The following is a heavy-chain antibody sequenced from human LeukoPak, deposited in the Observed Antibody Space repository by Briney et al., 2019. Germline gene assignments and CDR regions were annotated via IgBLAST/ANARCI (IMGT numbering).Heavy chain of an antibody. D-gene: IGHD6-19*01. V-gene: IGHV4-39*01. CDR2: IYYSGST. CDR3: ARRGRIAVAGYFDY. Sequence: SETLSLTCTVSGGSISSYYWGWIRQPPGKGLEWIGSIYYSGSTYYNPSLKSRVTISVDTSKNQFSLKLSSVTAADTAVYYCARRGRIAVAGYFDYWGQGTLVTVSS. J-gene: IGHJ4*02. CDR1: GGSISSYY.